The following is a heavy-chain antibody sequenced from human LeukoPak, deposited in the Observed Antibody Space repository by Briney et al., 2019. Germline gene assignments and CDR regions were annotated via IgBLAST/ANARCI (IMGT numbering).Heavy chain of an antibody. CDR3: VAQGEDSFDI. Sequence: GGSLRLPCGASGFSFSFYGMNWVRQAPGKGLEWVSYISSSSDTRYYTDSVKGRFTISRDNANNSLYLQMSSLRAGDTAVYYCVAQGEDSFDIWGQGTMVTVSS. CDR1: GFSFSFYG. V-gene: IGHV3-48*04. J-gene: IGHJ3*02. CDR2: ISSSSDTR. D-gene: IGHD3-10*01.